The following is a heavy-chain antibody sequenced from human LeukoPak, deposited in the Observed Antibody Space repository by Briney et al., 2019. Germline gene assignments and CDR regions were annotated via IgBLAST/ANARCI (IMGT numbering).Heavy chain of an antibody. J-gene: IGHJ4*02. CDR1: GYTFISYY. D-gene: IGHD5-24*01. CDR2: INSSGGIT. V-gene: IGHV1-46*01. Sequence: GASVKVSCKASGYTFISYYMHWVRQAPGQGLEWMGIINSSGGITSYLQKFQGRVTMTRDTSTSTVYMELSSLRSEDTAVYYCARGSGTSNYLIAYWGQGTLVTVSS. CDR3: ARGSGTSNYLIAY.